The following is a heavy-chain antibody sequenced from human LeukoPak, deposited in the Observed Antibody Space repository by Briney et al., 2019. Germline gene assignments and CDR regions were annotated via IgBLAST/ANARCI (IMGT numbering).Heavy chain of an antibody. D-gene: IGHD1-1*01. J-gene: IGHJ4*02. CDR3: ARDMGGTAGKGDY. CDR1: GFTFSSYS. CDR2: ISSSSSYI. V-gene: IGHV3-21*01. Sequence: GGSLRLSCAASGFTFSSYSMNWVRQAPGKGLEWVSSISSSSSYIYYADSVKGRFTISRDNAKNSLYLQMNSLRAEDTAVYYCARDMGGTAGKGDYWGQGTLVTVSP.